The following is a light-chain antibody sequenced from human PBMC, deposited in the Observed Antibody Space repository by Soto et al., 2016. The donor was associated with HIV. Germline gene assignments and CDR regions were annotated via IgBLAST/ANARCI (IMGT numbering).Light chain of an antibody. V-gene: IGLV3-21*03. CDR1: NIGSKS. J-gene: IGLJ2*01. CDR2: DDS. Sequence: SYVLTQPPSVSVAPGKTARITCGGNNIGSKSVHWYQQKPGQAPVLVVYDDSDRPSGIPERFSGSNSGTTVTLTISGAQVEDEADYYCYSTTDNMGIFGGGTKLTVL. CDR3: YSTTDNMGI.